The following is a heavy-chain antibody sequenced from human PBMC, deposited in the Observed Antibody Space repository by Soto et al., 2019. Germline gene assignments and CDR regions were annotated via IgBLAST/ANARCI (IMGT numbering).Heavy chain of an antibody. V-gene: IGHV3-53*01. CDR1: GFTVSSNY. J-gene: IGHJ6*02. CDR2: IYSGGST. Sequence: TGGSLRLSCAASGFTVSSNYMSWVRQAPGKGLEWVSVIYSGGSTHHADSVKGRFTISRDNSKNTLYLQMNSLRAEDTAVFYCARGHGMDVWGQGTTVTVSS. CDR3: ARGHGMDV.